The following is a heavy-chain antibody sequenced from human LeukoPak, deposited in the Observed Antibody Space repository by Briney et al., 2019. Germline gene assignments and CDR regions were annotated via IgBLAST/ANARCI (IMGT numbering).Heavy chain of an antibody. CDR3: TTGTSTFIAAPGRY. Sequence: ASVKVSCKVSGYTLTELSMHWVRHAPGKGLEWMGGFDTEDGETIYAQKFQGRVTMTEDTSTDTAYMELSSLRSEDTAVYYCTTGTSTFIAAPGRYWGQGTLVIVSS. CDR2: FDTEDGET. CDR1: GYTLTELS. V-gene: IGHV1-24*01. J-gene: IGHJ4*02. D-gene: IGHD6-13*01.